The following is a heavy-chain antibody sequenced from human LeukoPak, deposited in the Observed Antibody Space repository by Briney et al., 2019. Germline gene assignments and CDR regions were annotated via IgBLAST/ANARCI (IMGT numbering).Heavy chain of an antibody. CDR3: TRTIDPRWASEGVDFDY. J-gene: IGHJ4*02. Sequence: PGGSLRLSCAASGFTFSGSAMHWVRQASGKGLEWVGRIRSKANSYATAYAASVKGRFTISRDDSKNTAYLQMNSLKTEDTAVYYCTRTIDPRWASEGVDFDYWGQGTLVTVSS. CDR2: IRSKANSYAT. D-gene: IGHD3-10*01. CDR1: GFTFSGSA. V-gene: IGHV3-73*01.